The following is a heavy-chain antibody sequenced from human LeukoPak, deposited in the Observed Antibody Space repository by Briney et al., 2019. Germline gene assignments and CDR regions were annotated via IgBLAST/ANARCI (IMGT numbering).Heavy chain of an antibody. Sequence: GSLRLSCAASGFTFSSYAMSWVRQAPGKGLEWVSAISGSGGSTYYADSVKGRFTISRDNSKNTLYLQMNSLRAEDTAVYYCAKETFDFWSGDNWFDPWGQGTLVTVSS. CDR1: GFTFSSYA. V-gene: IGHV3-23*01. D-gene: IGHD3-3*01. CDR2: ISGSGGST. CDR3: AKETFDFWSGDNWFDP. J-gene: IGHJ5*02.